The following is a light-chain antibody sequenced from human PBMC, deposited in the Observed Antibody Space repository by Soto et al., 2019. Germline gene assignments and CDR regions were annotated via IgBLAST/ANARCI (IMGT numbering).Light chain of an antibody. J-gene: IGKJ3*01. Sequence: DIQMTQSPSSLSASVGDRVTITCRASQSISTYLNWYQQKPGKAPNLLIYAASTLERGFPSRFSGSGSGTDFTLTISSLQPEDFAAYYCQQSYSTPFTFGPGTKVDIE. V-gene: IGKV1-39*01. CDR1: QSISTY. CDR3: QQSYSTPFT. CDR2: AAS.